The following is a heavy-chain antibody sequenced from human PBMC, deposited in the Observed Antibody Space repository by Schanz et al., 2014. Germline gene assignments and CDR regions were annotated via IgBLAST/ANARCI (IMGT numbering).Heavy chain of an antibody. CDR2: TYLGGNT. Sequence: QVQLVESGGGVVQPGKSLRLSCAASGFAFSDYGMHWVRQAPGKGLEPVSVTYLGGNTDYADSVKGRFTISRDDSKNTLHLQMNSLRSEDTAIYFCARDQASTHWGQGTPVTVSS. CDR1: GFAFSDYG. V-gene: IGHV3-NL1*01. CDR3: ARDQASTH. J-gene: IGHJ4*02.